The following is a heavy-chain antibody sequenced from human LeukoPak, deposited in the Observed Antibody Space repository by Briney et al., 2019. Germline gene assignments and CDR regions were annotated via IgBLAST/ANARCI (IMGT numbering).Heavy chain of an antibody. D-gene: IGHD6-19*01. V-gene: IGHV1-2*02. CDR3: ARYSSGWYYFDY. CDR1: GYTFTGYY. Sequence: ASVKVSCKASGYTFTGYYMHWVRPAPGQGLEWMGWINPNSGGTNYAQKFQGRVTMTRDTSISTAYMELSRLRSDDTAVYYCARYSSGWYYFDYWGQGTLVTVSS. CDR2: INPNSGGT. J-gene: IGHJ4*02.